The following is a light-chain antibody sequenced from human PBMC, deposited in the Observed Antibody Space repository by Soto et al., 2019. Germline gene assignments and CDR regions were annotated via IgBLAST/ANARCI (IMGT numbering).Light chain of an antibody. CDR1: SSDVGAYNY. Sequence: QSVLTQPPSASGSPGQSVTISCTGTSSDVGAYNYVSWYQQHPGKAPQLMIYEVNQRPSGVPDRFSGSKSGNTASLTVSGLQAKDEADYYCNSYAGSNSFVFGSGTKVTVL. CDR2: EVN. CDR3: NSYAGSNSFV. J-gene: IGLJ1*01. V-gene: IGLV2-8*01.